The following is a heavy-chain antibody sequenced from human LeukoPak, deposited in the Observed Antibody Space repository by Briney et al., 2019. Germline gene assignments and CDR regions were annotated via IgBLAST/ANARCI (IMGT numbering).Heavy chain of an antibody. CDR2: IKHNGST. D-gene: IGHD5-18*01. V-gene: IGHV4-34*01. J-gene: IGHJ4*02. CDR3: ARGTKIQLWLNYDY. Sequence: SETLSLTCAVYGGSFSGYYWSWIRQPPGKGLEWIGEIKHNGSTNYNPSLKSRVTISVDTSKNQFSLKLSSVTAADTAVYYCARGTKIQLWLNYDYWGQGTLVTVSS. CDR1: GGSFSGYY.